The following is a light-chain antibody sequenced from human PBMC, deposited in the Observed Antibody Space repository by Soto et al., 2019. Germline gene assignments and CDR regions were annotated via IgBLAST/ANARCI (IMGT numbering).Light chain of an antibody. CDR2: SNN. V-gene: IGLV1-44*01. CDR3: AAWDDSLNGPV. CDR1: SSNIGSNT. J-gene: IGLJ2*01. Sequence: QSVLTQPPSASGNPGQRVTISCSGSSSNIGSNTVNWYQQLPGTAPKLLIYSNNQRPSGVPDRFSGSKSGTSASLAISGLQSEDEADYYCAAWDDSLNGPVFGGRTKLTVL.